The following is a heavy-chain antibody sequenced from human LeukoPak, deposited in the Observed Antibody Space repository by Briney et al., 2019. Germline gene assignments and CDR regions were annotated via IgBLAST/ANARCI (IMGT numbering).Heavy chain of an antibody. Sequence: SETLSLTCSVSGDSITYFYWSWIRQPPGKGLEWIGYIYYSGSTNYNPSLKSRVTISVDTSKNQFSLKLSSVTAADTAVYYCARDHGSSWSLNWFDPWGQGTLVTVSS. CDR2: IYYSGST. CDR1: GDSITYFY. D-gene: IGHD6-13*01. CDR3: ARDHGSSWSLNWFDP. J-gene: IGHJ5*02. V-gene: IGHV4-59*01.